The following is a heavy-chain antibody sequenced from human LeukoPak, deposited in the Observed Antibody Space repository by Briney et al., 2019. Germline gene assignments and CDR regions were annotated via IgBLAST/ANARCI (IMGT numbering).Heavy chain of an antibody. CDR1: GYTFTSYC. Sequence: GASVKVSCKASGYTFTSYCINWVRQAPGQGLEWMGWISAYNGDTHYAQNLQGRVTMTTDTSTGTAYMELRSLRSDDTAVYYCARVRHYYDSSGYLSFDYWGRGTLVTVSS. CDR2: ISAYNGDT. J-gene: IGHJ4*02. V-gene: IGHV1-18*01. D-gene: IGHD3-22*01. CDR3: ARVRHYYDSSGYLSFDY.